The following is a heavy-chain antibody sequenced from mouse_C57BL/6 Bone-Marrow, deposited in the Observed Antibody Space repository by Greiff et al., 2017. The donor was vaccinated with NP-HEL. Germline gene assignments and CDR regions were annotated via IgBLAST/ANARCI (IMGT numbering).Heavy chain of an antibody. Sequence: EVQLVESGGGLVQPGGSLKLSCAASGFTFSDYYMYWVRQTPEKRLEWVAYISNGGGSTYYPDTVKGRFTISRANAKNPLYLQMSRLKSEDTAMYYCARHAYYGSSYYWYFDVWGTGTTVTVSS. J-gene: IGHJ1*03. V-gene: IGHV5-12*01. D-gene: IGHD1-1*01. CDR3: ARHAYYGSSYYWYFDV. CDR2: ISNGGGST. CDR1: GFTFSDYY.